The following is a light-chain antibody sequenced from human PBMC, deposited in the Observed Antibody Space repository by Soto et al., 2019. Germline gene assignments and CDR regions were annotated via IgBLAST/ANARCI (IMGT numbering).Light chain of an antibody. V-gene: IGKV3-15*01. CDR2: GAY. CDR3: QQYNNWPQT. CDR1: QSVSSN. Sequence: EIVMTQSPATLSVSPGERATLSCRASQSVSSNLAWYQQKPGQAPRLLIYGAYTRATGIPARFSGSGSGTEFTLTFSSLQSEDFAVYYCQQYNNWPQTFGQGTKV. J-gene: IGKJ1*01.